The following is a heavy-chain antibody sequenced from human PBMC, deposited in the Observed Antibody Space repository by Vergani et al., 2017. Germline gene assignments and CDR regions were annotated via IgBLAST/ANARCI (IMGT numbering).Heavy chain of an antibody. CDR3: AKDIAARGNWYVDL. J-gene: IGHJ2*01. CDR1: GFTFDDYA. Sequence: EVQLVESGGGLVQPGRSLRLSSTASGFTFDDYAMHWVRQAPGKGLEWVSGISWNSGSIGYADSVKGRFTISRDNAKNSLYLQMNSLRAEDTALYYCAKDIAARGNWYVDLWGRGTLVTVSA. V-gene: IGHV3-9*01. CDR2: ISWNSGSI. D-gene: IGHD6-6*01.